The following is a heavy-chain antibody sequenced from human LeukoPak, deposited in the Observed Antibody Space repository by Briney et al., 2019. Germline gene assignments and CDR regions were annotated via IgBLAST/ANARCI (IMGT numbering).Heavy chain of an antibody. CDR1: GFTSSGHY. J-gene: IGHJ4*02. Sequence: QAGGSLRLSCAASGFTSSGHYMDWVRQAPGKGLKWVGRSRNKANSYTTDYAASVRGRFTISRDASQNSLYLHMNSLKTEDTAVYYCARPGTTGTTTTDYWGQGTLVTVSS. V-gene: IGHV3-72*01. CDR2: SRNKANSYTT. CDR3: ARPGTTGTTTTDY. D-gene: IGHD1-1*01.